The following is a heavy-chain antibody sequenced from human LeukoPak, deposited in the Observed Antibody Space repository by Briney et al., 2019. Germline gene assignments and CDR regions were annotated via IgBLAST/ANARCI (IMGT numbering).Heavy chain of an antibody. CDR3: ARESWYYDRSGYLYDWFDP. CDR2: IYYSGST. Sequence: PSETLSLTCTVSGGSISSYYWSWIRQPPGKGLEWIGYIYYSGSTNYNPSLKSRVTISVDTSKNQFSLKLSSVTAADTAVYYCARESWYYDRSGYLYDWFDPWGQGTLVTVSS. V-gene: IGHV4-59*01. CDR1: GGSISSYY. J-gene: IGHJ5*02. D-gene: IGHD3-22*01.